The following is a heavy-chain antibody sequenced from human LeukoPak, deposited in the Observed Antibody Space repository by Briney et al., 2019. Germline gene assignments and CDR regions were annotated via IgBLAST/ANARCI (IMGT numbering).Heavy chain of an antibody. CDR1: GGSFSGYY. J-gene: IGHJ6*02. CDR2: INHSGST. Sequence: KPSETLSLTCAVYGGSFSGYYWSWIRQPPGKGLEWIGEINHSGSTDYNPSLKSRVTISVDTSKNQFSLKVRSVTAADTAVYYCARPGQLGTLYYGMDVWGQGTTVTVS. CDR3: ARPGQLGTLYYGMDV. V-gene: IGHV4-34*01. D-gene: IGHD3-16*01.